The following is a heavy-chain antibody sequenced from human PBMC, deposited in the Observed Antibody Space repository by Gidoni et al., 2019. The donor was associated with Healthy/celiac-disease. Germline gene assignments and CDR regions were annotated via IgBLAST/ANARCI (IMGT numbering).Heavy chain of an antibody. CDR3: ASGITGTTPYYYGMDV. CDR2: ISYDGSNK. CDR1: GFTFSSYA. V-gene: IGHV3-30-3*01. Sequence: QVQLVESGGGGVQPGRSLRLSCAASGFTFSSYAMHWVRQAPGKGMEWVAVISYDGSNKYYADSVKGRFTISRDNSKNTLYLQMNSLRAEDTAVYYCASGITGTTPYYYGMDVWGQGTTVTVSS. D-gene: IGHD1-7*01. J-gene: IGHJ6*02.